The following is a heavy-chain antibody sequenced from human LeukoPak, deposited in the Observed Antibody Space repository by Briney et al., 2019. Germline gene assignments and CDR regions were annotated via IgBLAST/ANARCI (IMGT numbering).Heavy chain of an antibody. CDR2: IKSKTDGGTT. Sequence: PGGSLRLSCAASGFTFSNAWMSWVRQAPGKGLEWVGRIKSKTDGGTTDYAAPVKGRFTISRDDSKNTLYLQMNSLKTEDTAVYYCTTENAYCGGDCFDYWGQGTLVTASS. D-gene: IGHD2-21*01. J-gene: IGHJ4*02. CDR1: GFTFSNAW. V-gene: IGHV3-15*01. CDR3: TTENAYCGGDCFDY.